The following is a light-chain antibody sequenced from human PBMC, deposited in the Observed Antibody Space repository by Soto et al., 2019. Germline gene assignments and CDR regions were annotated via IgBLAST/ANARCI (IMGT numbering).Light chain of an antibody. CDR1: SSDVGGYNF. J-gene: IGLJ2*01. V-gene: IGLV2-8*01. CDR2: DVT. Sequence: QSVLTQPPSASGSPGQSVTISCTGASSDVGGYNFVSWYQHHPGKAPRLMIYDVTQRPSGVPDCFSGSKSGNTASLTVSGLQVDDEAYYYCSSYAGSSIPVAFGGGTQLTVL. CDR3: SSYAGSSIPVA.